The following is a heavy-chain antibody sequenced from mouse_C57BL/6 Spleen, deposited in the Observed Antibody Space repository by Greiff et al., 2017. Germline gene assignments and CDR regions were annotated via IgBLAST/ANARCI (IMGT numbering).Heavy chain of an antibody. V-gene: IGHV1-9*01. CDR2: ILPGSGST. CDR3: AGRPYYYGSSYLFAY. D-gene: IGHD1-1*01. J-gene: IGHJ3*01. CDR1: GYTFTGYW. Sequence: VMLVESGAELMKPGASVKLSCKATGYTFTGYWIEWVKQRPGHGLEWIGEILPGSGSTNYNEKFKGKATFTADTSSNTAYMQLSSLTTEDSAIYYCAGRPYYYGSSYLFAYWGQGTLVTVSA.